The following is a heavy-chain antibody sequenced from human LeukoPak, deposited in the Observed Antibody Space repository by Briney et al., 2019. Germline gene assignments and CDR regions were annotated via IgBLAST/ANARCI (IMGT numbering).Heavy chain of an antibody. V-gene: IGHV4-34*01. CDR3: ARGARGLVVVPAAMPHFDY. CDR1: GGSFSGYY. Sequence: SETLSLTCAVYGGSFSGYYWSWIRQPPGKGLEWIGEINHSGSTNYNPSLKGRVTISVDTSKNQFSLKLSSVTAADTAVYYCARGARGLVVVPAAMPHFDYWGQGTLVTVSS. CDR2: INHSGST. D-gene: IGHD2-2*01. J-gene: IGHJ4*02.